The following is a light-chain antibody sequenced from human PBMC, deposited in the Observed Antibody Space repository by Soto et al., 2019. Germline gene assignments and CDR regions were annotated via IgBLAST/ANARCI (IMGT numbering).Light chain of an antibody. J-gene: IGKJ4*01. Sequence: EIVLTQSPGTLSLSPGERATLSCRASQSVSRSYLAWYQQKPGQAPRLLIYGASSRATGTPDRFSGSGSGTDFTLTITRLEPEDFAVYYCQQSGSSPLTFGGGTKVDIK. CDR3: QQSGSSPLT. V-gene: IGKV3-20*01. CDR2: GAS. CDR1: QSVSRSY.